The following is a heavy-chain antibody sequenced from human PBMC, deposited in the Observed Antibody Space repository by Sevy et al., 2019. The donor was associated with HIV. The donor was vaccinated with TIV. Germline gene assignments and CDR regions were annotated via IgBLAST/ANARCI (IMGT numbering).Heavy chain of an antibody. CDR1: DFIFENYW. J-gene: IGHJ6*02. CDR3: ARGHYAMDV. V-gene: IGHV3-7*03. Sequence: GGSLRHSCGASDFIFENYWMTWVRQTSGQGLEWVATIKLDGSDKYYGDSVKGRFTISRDNSKKSLYLQMNSLRAEDTAVYFCARGHYAMDVWGQGTTVTVSS. CDR2: IKLDGSDK.